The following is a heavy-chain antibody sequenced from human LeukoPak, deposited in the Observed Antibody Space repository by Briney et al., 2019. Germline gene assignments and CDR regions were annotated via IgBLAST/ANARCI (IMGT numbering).Heavy chain of an antibody. CDR2: IYYSGST. Sequence: SETLSLTCTVSGGSISSSSYYWGWIRQPPGKGLEWIGSIYYSGSTYYNPSLKSRVTISVDTSKNQFSLKLSSVTAADTAVYYCARDPQKHIVGATYLFDYWGQGTLVTVSS. J-gene: IGHJ4*02. D-gene: IGHD1-26*01. V-gene: IGHV4-39*07. CDR3: ARDPQKHIVGATYLFDY. CDR1: GGSISSSSYY.